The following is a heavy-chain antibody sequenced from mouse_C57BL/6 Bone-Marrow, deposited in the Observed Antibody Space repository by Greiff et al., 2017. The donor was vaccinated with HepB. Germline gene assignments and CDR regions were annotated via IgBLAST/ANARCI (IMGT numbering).Heavy chain of an antibody. CDR3: ARAYFYGSTHWYFDV. CDR1: GYTFTDYN. D-gene: IGHD1-1*01. Sequence: EVQLVESGPELVKPGASVKIPCKASGYTFTDYNMDWVKQSHGKSLEWIGDINPNNGGTIYNQKFKGKATLTVDKSSSTAYMELRSLTSDDTAVYYSARAYFYGSTHWYFDVWGTGTTVTVSS. V-gene: IGHV1-18*01. CDR2: INPNNGGT. J-gene: IGHJ1*03.